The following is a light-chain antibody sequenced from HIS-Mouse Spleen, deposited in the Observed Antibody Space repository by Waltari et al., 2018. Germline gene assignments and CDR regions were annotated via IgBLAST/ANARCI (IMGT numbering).Light chain of an antibody. V-gene: IGLV2-23*03. Sequence: QSALTQPASVSGSPGQSITISCTGTSSDVGSYNLVSWYQQHPGKAPKLMIYEGSKRAEGFSNRFSGSKSGNTASLTISGLQAEDEADYYCCSYAGSSTFVVFGGGTKLTVL. CDR3: CSYAGSSTFVV. J-gene: IGLJ2*01. CDR2: EGS. CDR1: SSDVGSYNL.